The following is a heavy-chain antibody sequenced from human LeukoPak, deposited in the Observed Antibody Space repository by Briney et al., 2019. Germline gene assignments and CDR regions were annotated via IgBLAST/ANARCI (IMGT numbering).Heavy chain of an antibody. Sequence: SETLSLTCTVSGGSISSYYWSWIRQPPGKGLEWIGYMYYSGSTNYNPSLKSRVTISVDTSKNQFSLKVSSVTAADTAVYYCATTTVEYYYYYYMDVWGKGTTVTVSS. CDR3: ATTTVEYYYYYYMDV. CDR1: GGSISSYY. V-gene: IGHV4-59*01. J-gene: IGHJ6*03. CDR2: MYYSGST. D-gene: IGHD4-11*01.